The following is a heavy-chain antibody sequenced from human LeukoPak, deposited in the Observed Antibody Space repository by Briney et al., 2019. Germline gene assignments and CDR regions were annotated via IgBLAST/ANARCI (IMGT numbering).Heavy chain of an antibody. V-gene: IGHV4-59*01. CDR3: AGGMLAYWFDS. CDR1: GGSISSYY. Sequence: SETLSLTCTVSGGSISSYYWSWIRQPPGKGLEWIGYIYYSGSTNYNPSLKSRVTISVDTSKNQFSLKLSSVTAADTAVYYCAGGMLAYWFDSWGQGTLVTVSS. J-gene: IGHJ5*01. D-gene: IGHD2-21*01. CDR2: IYYSGST.